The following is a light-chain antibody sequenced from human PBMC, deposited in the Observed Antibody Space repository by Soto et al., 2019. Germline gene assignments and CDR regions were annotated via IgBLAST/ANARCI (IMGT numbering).Light chain of an antibody. V-gene: IGKV1-9*01. CDR2: SAS. CDR1: QPISNY. J-gene: IGKJ4*01. CDR3: LQLNRYPLT. Sequence: EIRLKQSQSFLSASVGERVTITCRASQPISNYLAWYQQKPGKAPELLIYSASTLQSGVPSRFSGSGSWTEFSLTIRALQPEDFATYYCLQLNRYPLTFGGGTKVDIK.